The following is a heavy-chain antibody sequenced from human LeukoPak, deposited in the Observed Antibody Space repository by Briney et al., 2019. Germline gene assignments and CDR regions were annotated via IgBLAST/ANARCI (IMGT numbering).Heavy chain of an antibody. J-gene: IGHJ4*02. CDR1: GFTFEDYA. D-gene: IGHD5-12*01. V-gene: IGHV3-9*01. CDR3: AREWGSGYFSLDY. CDR2: ISWNSGST. Sequence: GGSLRLSCAASGFTFEDYAMHWVRQAPGKGLEWVSGISWNSGSTGYADSVKGRFTISRDNAKNSLYLQMNSLRAEDTAVYYCAREWGSGYFSLDYWGQGTLVTVSS.